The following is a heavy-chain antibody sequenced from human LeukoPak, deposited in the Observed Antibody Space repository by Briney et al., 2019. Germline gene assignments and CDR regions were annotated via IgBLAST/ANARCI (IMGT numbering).Heavy chain of an antibody. D-gene: IGHD6-13*01. J-gene: IGHJ4*02. CDR2: IYASGNT. CDR3: ARGRGSSWYYFDS. Sequence: SETLSLTCTVSGGSISSYYWSWVRQPAGKGLEWIGRIYASGNTNYNPSLKGRVTMTVDTSKNQYSLNLSSVTAADTAVYYCARGRGSSWYYFDSWGQGTLVTVSS. CDR1: GGSISSYY. V-gene: IGHV4-4*07.